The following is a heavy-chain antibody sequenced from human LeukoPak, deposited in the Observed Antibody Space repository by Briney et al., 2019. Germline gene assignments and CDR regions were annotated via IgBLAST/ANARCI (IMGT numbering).Heavy chain of an antibody. CDR3: ARAPSEIGGYYPEYFRH. J-gene: IGHJ1*01. D-gene: IGHD3-22*01. CDR1: GFTFSSYW. Sequence: GGSLRLFCAASGFTFSSYWMHWVRQAPGKGLVWVSRIKSDGSTNYADSVKGRFTISRDNAKNTVSLQMNSLRAEDTGVYYCARAPSEIGGYYPEYFRHWGQGTLVTVSS. CDR2: IKSDGST. V-gene: IGHV3-74*01.